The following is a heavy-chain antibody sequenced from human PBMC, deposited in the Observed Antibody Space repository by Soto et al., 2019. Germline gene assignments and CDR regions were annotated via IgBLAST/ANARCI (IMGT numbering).Heavy chain of an antibody. CDR2: ISSSGNSI. J-gene: IGHJ4*02. Sequence: LIXCCASSGFTFSDYYMTWIRQAPGKGLEWVSYISSSGNSIYYADSVKGRFTVSRDNAKNSLFLQMNSLRAEDTAVYYCARRAAAGRSFDYWGLGTLVTVSS. V-gene: IGHV3-11*01. CDR1: GFTFSDYY. CDR3: ARRAAAGRSFDY. D-gene: IGHD6-13*01.